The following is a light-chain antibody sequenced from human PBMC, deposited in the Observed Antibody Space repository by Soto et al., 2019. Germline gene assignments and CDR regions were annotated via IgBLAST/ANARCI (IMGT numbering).Light chain of an antibody. CDR3: QQYNIGYT. J-gene: IGKJ2*01. CDR2: DAS. CDR1: QSIGNW. Sequence: DIQMTQSPPTLSASVGDRVTVTCRASQSIGNWLSWYQQKPGKAPKLLIYDASTLESGVPSRFSGSESGTEFTLTIDSLQPDDFATYYCQQYNIGYTFGQGTRLDIK. V-gene: IGKV1-5*01.